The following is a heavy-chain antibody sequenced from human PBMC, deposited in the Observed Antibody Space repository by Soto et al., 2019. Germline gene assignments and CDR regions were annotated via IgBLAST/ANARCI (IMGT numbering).Heavy chain of an antibody. V-gene: IGHV3-15*01. CDR1: GFTFSNAW. J-gene: IGHJ4*02. Sequence: GGSLRLSCAASGFTFSNAWMSWVRQAPGKGLEWVGRIKSKTDGGTTDYAAPVKGRFTISRDDSKNTLYLQMNSLKTEDTAVYYCTTDQNYRYYDSSGYHYWGQGTLVTVSS. CDR3: TTDQNYRYYDSSGYHY. CDR2: IKSKTDGGTT. D-gene: IGHD3-22*01.